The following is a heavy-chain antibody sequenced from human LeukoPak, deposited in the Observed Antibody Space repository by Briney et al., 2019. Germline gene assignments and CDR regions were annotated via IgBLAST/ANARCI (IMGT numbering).Heavy chain of an antibody. Sequence: GGSLRLSCVVSGFIASSNYMSWVRQAPGKGQEWISLIYSGGTTYYADSVMGRFTISRDNSKTTLFFQMNSLKAEDTAVYYCATGGRSGVALEQWGQGTLVTVSS. CDR1: GFIASSNY. CDR2: IYSGGTT. V-gene: IGHV3-53*01. CDR3: ATGGRSGVALEQ. J-gene: IGHJ4*02. D-gene: IGHD1/OR15-1a*01.